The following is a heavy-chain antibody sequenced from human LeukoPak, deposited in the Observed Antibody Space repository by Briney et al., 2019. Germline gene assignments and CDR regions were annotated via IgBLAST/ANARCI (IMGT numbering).Heavy chain of an antibody. CDR3: ARGCGGDCYPFRDY. Sequence: PGGSLRLSCAASGFTFSSYSMNWVCQAPGKGLEWVSSISSSSSYTYYADSVKGRFTISRDNAKNSLYLQMSSLSAEDTAVYYCARGCGGDCYPFRDYWGQGTLVTVSS. D-gene: IGHD2-21*02. J-gene: IGHJ4*02. CDR2: ISSSSSYT. V-gene: IGHV3-21*06. CDR1: GFTFSSYS.